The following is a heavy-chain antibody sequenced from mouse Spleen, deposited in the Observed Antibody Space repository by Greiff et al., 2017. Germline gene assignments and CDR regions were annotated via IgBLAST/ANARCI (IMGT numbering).Heavy chain of an antibody. J-gene: IGHJ1*01. Sequence: VQLQQSGAELVKPGASVKISCKASGYAFSSYWMNWVKQRPGKGLEWIGQIYPGDGDTNYNGKFKGKATLTADKSSSTAYMQLSSLTSEDSAVYFCARGRYVWYFDVWGAGTTVTVSS. CDR1: GYAFSSYW. CDR2: IYPGDGDT. D-gene: IGHD2-14*01. V-gene: IGHV1-80*01. CDR3: ARGRYVWYFDV.